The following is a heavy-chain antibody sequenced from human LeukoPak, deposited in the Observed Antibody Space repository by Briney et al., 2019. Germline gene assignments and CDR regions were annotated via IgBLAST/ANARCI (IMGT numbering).Heavy chain of an antibody. V-gene: IGHV1-69*04. CDR1: GGTFSSYA. CDR3: ARSPLIVATIGYFDY. Sequence: ASVKVSCKASGGTFSSYAISWVRQPPGQGLEWMGRIIPILGIANYAQKFQGRVTITADKSTSTAYMELSSLRSEDTAVYYCARSPLIVATIGYFDYWGQGTLVTVSS. J-gene: IGHJ4*02. D-gene: IGHD5-12*01. CDR2: IIPILGIA.